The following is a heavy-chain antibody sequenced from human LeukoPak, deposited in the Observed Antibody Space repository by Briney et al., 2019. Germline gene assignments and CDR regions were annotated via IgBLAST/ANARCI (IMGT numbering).Heavy chain of an antibody. CDR3: ARDLRASSWFVY. Sequence: ASVKVSCKASGYTFTGYYMHWVRQAPGQGLEWMGWINPNSGATNYAQKFQGRVTMARDTSISTAYMELSRLRSDDTAVYYCARDLRASSWFVYWGQGTLLTVSS. CDR2: INPNSGAT. V-gene: IGHV1-2*02. D-gene: IGHD6-13*01. CDR1: GYTFTGYY. J-gene: IGHJ4*02.